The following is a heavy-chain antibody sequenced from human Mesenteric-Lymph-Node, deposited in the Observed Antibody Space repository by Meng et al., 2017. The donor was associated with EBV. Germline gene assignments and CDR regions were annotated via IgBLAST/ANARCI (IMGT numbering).Heavy chain of an antibody. CDR2: INPNSGGT. D-gene: IGHD4-17*01. CDR3: ARDDYGDLPLDY. V-gene: IGHV1-2*04. J-gene: IGHJ4*02. Sequence: GQLVQSGAEVKKPGASVKVSCKASGYTFTGYYVHWVRQAPGQGLEWMGWINPNSGGTNYAQKFQGWVTMTRDTSINTAYMELSRLRSDDTAVYYCARDDYGDLPLDYWGQGTLVTVSS. CDR1: GYTFTGYY.